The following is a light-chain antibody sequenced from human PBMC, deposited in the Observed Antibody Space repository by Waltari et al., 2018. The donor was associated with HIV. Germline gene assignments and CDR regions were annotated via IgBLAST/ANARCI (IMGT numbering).Light chain of an antibody. Sequence: EVVMTQSPATLSVSPGESATLSCRASQSVTTKLAWYQQKPGQAPRLLIYGASTRATGVPARFSGGGSGTEFTFTISSLQSEDFAVYYCLQYNNWPPWTFGQGTKVEIK. CDR3: LQYNNWPPWT. CDR1: QSVTTK. CDR2: GAS. J-gene: IGKJ1*01. V-gene: IGKV3-15*01.